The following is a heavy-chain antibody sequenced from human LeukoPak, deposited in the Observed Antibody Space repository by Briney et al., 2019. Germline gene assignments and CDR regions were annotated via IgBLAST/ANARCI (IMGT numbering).Heavy chain of an antibody. V-gene: IGHV1-2*02. CDR3: ARFDVTLNAFDI. CDR1: GYTFTGYY. Sequence: RASVKVSCKASGYTFTGYYMHWVRQAPGQGLDWMGWISPNSGGTDYAQKFQGRVTMTRDTSISTAYIEVSRLRSDDTAVYYCARFDVTLNAFDIWGQGTMVTVSS. J-gene: IGHJ3*02. CDR2: ISPNSGGT. D-gene: IGHD3-9*01.